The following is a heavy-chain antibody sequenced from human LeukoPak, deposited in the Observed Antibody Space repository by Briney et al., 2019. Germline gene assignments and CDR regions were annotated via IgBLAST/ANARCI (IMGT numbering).Heavy chain of an antibody. V-gene: IGHV3-23*01. CDR1: GFTFSSYA. CDR3: AISPDYYDSSGFLL. J-gene: IGHJ4*02. D-gene: IGHD3-22*01. CDR2: ISGSGGST. Sequence: GGSLRLSCAASGFTFSSYAMSWVRQAPGKGLEWVSAISGSGGSTYYADSVKGRFTISRDNSKNTLYLQMNSLRAEDTAVYYCAISPDYYDSSGFLLWGQGTLVTVSS.